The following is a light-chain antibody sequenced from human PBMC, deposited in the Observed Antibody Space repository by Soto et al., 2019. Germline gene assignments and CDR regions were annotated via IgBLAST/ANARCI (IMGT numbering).Light chain of an antibody. J-gene: IGLJ1*01. CDR1: ISNIATNN. CDR3: AAWDDTVRSYV. CDR2: RDN. Sequence: QSVLTQPPSVSGTPGQRVTISCSGGISNIATNNVHWFQQLPGTAPKVLSNRDNQRPSGVPDRFSGSKSGTSASLAISGLRXXDXAEYYCAAWDDTVRSYVFGTGTK. V-gene: IGLV1-47*01.